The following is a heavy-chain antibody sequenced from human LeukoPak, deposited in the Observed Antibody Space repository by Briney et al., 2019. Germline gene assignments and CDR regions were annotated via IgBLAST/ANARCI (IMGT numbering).Heavy chain of an antibody. CDR1: GYTVTSYA. J-gene: IGHJ4*02. CDR3: ARDPHYYGSGWSYFDY. CDR2: VNAGNGNT. V-gene: IGHV1-3*01. Sequence: ASVKVSCKASGYTVTSYAMHWVRQAPGQRLEWMGWVNAGNGNTKYSQKFQGRVTITRDTSASTAYMELSSLRSEDTAVYYCARDPHYYGSGWSYFDYWGEGTLVTVSS. D-gene: IGHD3-10*01.